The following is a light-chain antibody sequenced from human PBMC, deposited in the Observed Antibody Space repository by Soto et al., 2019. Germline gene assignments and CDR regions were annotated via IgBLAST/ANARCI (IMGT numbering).Light chain of an antibody. V-gene: IGKV1-39*01. CDR1: QSIVNY. Sequence: DIQMTQSPSSLSASVGDRVTITCRASQSIVNYLNWYQQRPGKAPNLLIYAASSLQSGVPSRFSGSESGTDFTLTISSLQPEDFATYYCQQSYSTPWTVGQETKVEIK. CDR2: AAS. CDR3: QQSYSTPWT. J-gene: IGKJ1*01.